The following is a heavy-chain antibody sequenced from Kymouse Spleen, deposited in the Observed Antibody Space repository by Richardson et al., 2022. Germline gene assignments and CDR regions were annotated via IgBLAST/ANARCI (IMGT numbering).Heavy chain of an antibody. V-gene: IGHV3-72*01. Sequence: EVQLVESGGGLVQPGGSLRLSCAASGFTFSDHYMDWVRQAPGKGLEWVGRTRNKANSYTTEYAASVKGRFTISRDDSKNSLYLQMNSLKTEDTAVYYCARDITGTTGYWGQGTLVTVSS. CDR3: ARDITGTTGY. J-gene: IGHJ4*02. D-gene: IGHD1-7*01. CDR2: TRNKANSYTT. CDR1: GFTFSDHY.